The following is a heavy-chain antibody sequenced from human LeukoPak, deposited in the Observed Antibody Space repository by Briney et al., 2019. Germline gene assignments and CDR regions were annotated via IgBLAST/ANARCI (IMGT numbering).Heavy chain of an antibody. Sequence: GGSLRLSCAVSGITFSDYYMNCISHAPGKGLEWISYISHNSTYTDSADSVKGRFTISRDNAKNSLFLQIDSLRVEDTAVYYCAAGTAADYWGQGTLVAASS. CDR1: GITFSDYY. CDR3: AAGTAADY. D-gene: IGHD6-13*01. CDR2: ISHNSTYT. V-gene: IGHV3-11*03. J-gene: IGHJ4*02.